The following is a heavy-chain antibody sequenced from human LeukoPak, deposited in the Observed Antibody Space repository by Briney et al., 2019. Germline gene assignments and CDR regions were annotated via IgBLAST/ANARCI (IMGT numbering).Heavy chain of an antibody. Sequence: SETLSLTCAVSGGSISSSNWWSWVRQSPGKGLEWIGEIYHSGSTNYNPSLKSRVTISVDKSKNQFSLKLSSVTAADTAVYYCARSFPRQQLALGYWGQGTLVTVSS. CDR3: ARSFPRQQLALGY. D-gene: IGHD6-13*01. J-gene: IGHJ4*02. CDR2: IYHSGST. CDR1: GGSISSSNW. V-gene: IGHV4-4*02.